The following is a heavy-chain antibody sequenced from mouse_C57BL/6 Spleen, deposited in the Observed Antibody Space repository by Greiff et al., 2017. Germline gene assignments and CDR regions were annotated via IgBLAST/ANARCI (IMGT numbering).Heavy chain of an antibody. CDR3: ARAGSSFYFDY. Sequence: EVQLQESGPGLAKPSQTLSLTCSVTGYSIPSDYWNWIRKFPGNKLEYMGYISYSGSTYYNPSLKSRIPITRDTSKNQYYLQLNSVTTEDTATYYCARAGSSFYFDYWGQGTTLTVSS. V-gene: IGHV3-8*01. CDR2: ISYSGST. J-gene: IGHJ2*01. D-gene: IGHD1-1*01. CDR1: GYSIPSDY.